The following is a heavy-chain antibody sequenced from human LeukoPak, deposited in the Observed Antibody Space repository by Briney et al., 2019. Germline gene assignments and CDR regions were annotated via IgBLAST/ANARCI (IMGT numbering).Heavy chain of an antibody. D-gene: IGHD6-13*01. J-gene: IGHJ6*03. CDR2: IITLFGTA. Sequence: ASVKVSCKASGDTFSSYAITWVRQAPGQGLEWMGGIITLFGTANYAQKFQGRVTITADKSTSTAYMELSSLRSEDTAVYYCARDFGGSSWYSKHYYYYYMDVWGKGTTVTVSS. CDR3: ARDFGGSSWYSKHYYYYYMDV. CDR1: GDTFSSYA. V-gene: IGHV1-69*06.